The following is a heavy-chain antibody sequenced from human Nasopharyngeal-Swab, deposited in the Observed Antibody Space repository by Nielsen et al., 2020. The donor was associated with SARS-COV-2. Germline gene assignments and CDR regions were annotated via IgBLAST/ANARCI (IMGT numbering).Heavy chain of an antibody. V-gene: IGHV1-2*06. CDR2: INPNSGGT. D-gene: IGHD6-13*01. Sequence: ASGKVSCKASGYTFNSYYMHWVRQAPGQGLEWMGRINPNSGGTNYAQKFQGRVTMTRDTSISTAYMELSRLRSDDTAVYYCARKAGIAAAVGWFDPWGQGTLVTVSS. J-gene: IGHJ5*02. CDR3: ARKAGIAAAVGWFDP. CDR1: GYTFNSYY.